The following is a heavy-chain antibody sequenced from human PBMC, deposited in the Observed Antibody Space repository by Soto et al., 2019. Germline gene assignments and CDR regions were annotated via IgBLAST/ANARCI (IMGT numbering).Heavy chain of an antibody. CDR3: ARGCSGGSCYWWFDP. CDR1: GFPFKNYW. Sequence: GGSLRLSCAASGFPFKNYWMTWVRQAPGKGLEWVANIKHDGSERYSVDSVKGRFTISRDNAKNSLYLQMNSLRAEDTAVYYCARGCSGGSCYWWFDPWGQGTLVTVSS. V-gene: IGHV3-7*01. J-gene: IGHJ5*02. CDR2: IKHDGSER. D-gene: IGHD2-15*01.